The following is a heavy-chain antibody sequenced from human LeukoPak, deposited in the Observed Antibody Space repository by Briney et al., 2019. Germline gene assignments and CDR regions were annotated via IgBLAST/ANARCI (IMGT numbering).Heavy chain of an antibody. D-gene: IGHD3-10*01. V-gene: IGHV5-51*01. Sequence: GESLKISCKGSGYSFTSYWIGWVRQMPGKGLVWMGIIYPGDSDTRYSPSFQGQVTISADKSISTAYLQWSSLKASDTAMYYCARVLYYYGLGRGNWFDPWGQGTLVTVSS. CDR3: ARVLYYYGLGRGNWFDP. CDR2: IYPGDSDT. J-gene: IGHJ5*02. CDR1: GYSFTSYW.